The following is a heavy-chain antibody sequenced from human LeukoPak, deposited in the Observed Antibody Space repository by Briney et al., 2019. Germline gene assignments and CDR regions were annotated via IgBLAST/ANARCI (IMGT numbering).Heavy chain of an antibody. Sequence: GGSLRLSCAASGFTFSSYSMNWVRQAPGKGLEWVSSIRSSSSYIYYADSAKGRFTISRDNAKNSLYLQMNSLRAEGTAVYDCAADVNCSGGSCYSAYWGQGTLVTVSS. CDR1: GFTFSSYS. V-gene: IGHV3-21*01. CDR3: AADVNCSGGSCYSAY. D-gene: IGHD2-15*01. CDR2: IRSSSSYI. J-gene: IGHJ4*02.